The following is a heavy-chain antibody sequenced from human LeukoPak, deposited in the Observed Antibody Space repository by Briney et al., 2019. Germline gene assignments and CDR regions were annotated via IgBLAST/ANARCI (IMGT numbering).Heavy chain of an antibody. Sequence: PGESLKISCKGSGYSFTSYWISWVRKLHGKGLEWLGLIYLGESTYRYSPSFQGQVTSSADKSISTAYLQWSSLKAADTAMYDCARQGLPSSGIDPWGQGTLVTVSS. CDR2: IYLGESTY. CDR1: GYSFTSYW. D-gene: IGHD3-3*01. V-gene: IGHV5-51*01. J-gene: IGHJ5*02. CDR3: ARQGLPSSGIDP.